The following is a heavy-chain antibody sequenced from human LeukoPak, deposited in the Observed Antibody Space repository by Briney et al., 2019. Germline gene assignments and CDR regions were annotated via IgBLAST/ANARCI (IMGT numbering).Heavy chain of an antibody. CDR1: GGSISSYY. V-gene: IGHV4-59*01. Sequence: PSETLSLTCTVSGGSISSYYWSWIRQPPGKGLEWIGYIYYSGSTNYNPSLKSRVTISVDTSKNQFSLKPSSVTAADTAVYYCARVHYGSGSYKAFFDYWGQGTLVTVSS. J-gene: IGHJ4*02. D-gene: IGHD3-10*01. CDR2: IYYSGST. CDR3: ARVHYGSGSYKAFFDY.